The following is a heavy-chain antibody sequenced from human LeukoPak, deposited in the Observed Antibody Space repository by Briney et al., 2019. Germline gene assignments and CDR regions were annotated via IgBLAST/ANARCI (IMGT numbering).Heavy chain of an antibody. J-gene: IGHJ4*02. Sequence: SQALSLTFAISGDIVSSNSAAWNWIRQSPSRGLEWLGRTYYRSRLYDGYVVSVKSRITINPHTSKNKFSLQLNSVTPAVTAVYYCAREHNSGFLGWGQGTLVTVSS. CDR3: AREHNSGFLG. CDR1: GDIVSSNSAA. V-gene: IGHV6-1*01. D-gene: IGHD6-19*01. CDR2: TYYRSRLYD.